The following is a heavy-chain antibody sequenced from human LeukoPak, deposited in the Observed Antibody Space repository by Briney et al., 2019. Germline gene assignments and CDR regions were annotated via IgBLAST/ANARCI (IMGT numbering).Heavy chain of an antibody. CDR3: ARGTSWGYDFWSGYYTGGAFDI. CDR1: GGSICSSSYY. Sequence: PSETLSLTCTVSGGSICSSSYYWGWIRQPPGKGLEWIGSIYYSGSTYFNPSLKSRVTVSVDTSKNQFSLKLSSVTAADTAVYYCARGTSWGYDFWSGYYTGGAFDIWGQGTMVTVSS. D-gene: IGHD3-3*01. V-gene: IGHV4-39*07. CDR2: IYYSGST. J-gene: IGHJ3*02.